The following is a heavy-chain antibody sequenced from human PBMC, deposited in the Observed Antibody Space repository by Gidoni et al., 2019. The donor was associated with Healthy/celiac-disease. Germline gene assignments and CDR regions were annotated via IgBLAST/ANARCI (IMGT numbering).Heavy chain of an antibody. J-gene: IGHJ3*02. CDR1: GFTFSSYG. CDR2: IWYDGSNK. CDR3: ARVSISFTAAGAFDI. D-gene: IGHD6-25*01. Sequence: QVQLVESGGGVVQPGRSLRLSCAASGFTFSSYGMHWVRQAPGKGLEWVAVIWYDGSNKYYADSVKGRFAISRDNSKNTLYLQMNSLRAEDTAVYYCARVSISFTAAGAFDIWGQGTMVTVSS. V-gene: IGHV3-33*01.